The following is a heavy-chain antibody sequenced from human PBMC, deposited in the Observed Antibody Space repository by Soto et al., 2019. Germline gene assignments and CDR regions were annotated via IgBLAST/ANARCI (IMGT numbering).Heavy chain of an antibody. CDR1: GDSVSSDSAA. J-gene: IGHJ6*02. CDR2: TYYRSKWSN. Sequence: SQTLSLTCAISGDSVSSDSAAWIWIRQSPSRGLELLGRTYYRSKWSNDYAVSVKSRITINTDTSKNQFSLQLSSVTPEDTAVYYCAGGPWCRGMDVWGQGTPVTVSS. CDR3: AGGPWCRGMDV. D-gene: IGHD2-8*01. V-gene: IGHV6-1*01.